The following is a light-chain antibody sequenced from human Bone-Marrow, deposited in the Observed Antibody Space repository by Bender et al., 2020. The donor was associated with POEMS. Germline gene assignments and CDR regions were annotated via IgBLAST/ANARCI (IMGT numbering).Light chain of an antibody. CDR2: DVT. Sequence: QSALAQPASVSASPGESITISCSGASDDISAYHYVSWYQHHPGMAPKLILYDVTYRPSGVSDRFSGSMSANTASLTVSGLQTEDEADYYCASYSGDSTSVIFGGGTRLTVL. V-gene: IGLV2-14*03. J-gene: IGLJ2*01. CDR1: SDDISAYHY. CDR3: ASYSGDSTSVI.